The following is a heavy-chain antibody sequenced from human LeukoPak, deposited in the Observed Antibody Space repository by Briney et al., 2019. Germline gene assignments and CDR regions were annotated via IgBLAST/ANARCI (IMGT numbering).Heavy chain of an antibody. D-gene: IGHD3-10*01. J-gene: IGHJ4*02. CDR2: ISSNGGST. Sequence: GGSLRLSCAASGFTFSSYAMHWVRQAPGKGLEYVSAISSNGGSTYYANSVKGRFTISRDNSKNTLYLQMGSLRAEDMAVYYCASGVPGKYWGQGTLVTVSS. CDR3: ASGVPGKY. V-gene: IGHV3-64*01. CDR1: GFTFSSYA.